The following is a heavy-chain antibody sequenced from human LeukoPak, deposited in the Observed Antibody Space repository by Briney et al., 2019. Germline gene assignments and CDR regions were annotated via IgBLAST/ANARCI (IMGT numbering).Heavy chain of an antibody. CDR2: IYPGDSDT. CDR1: GYSFTSYW. D-gene: IGHD3-3*01. CDR3: ARSDTIFGVVITYNWFDP. J-gene: IGHJ5*02. Sequence: GESLKTSCKGSGYSFTSYWIGWVRQMPGKGLEWMGIIYPGDSDTRYSPSFQGQVTISADKSISTAYLQWSSLKASDTAMYYCARSDTIFGVVITYNWFDPWGQGTLVTVSS. V-gene: IGHV5-51*01.